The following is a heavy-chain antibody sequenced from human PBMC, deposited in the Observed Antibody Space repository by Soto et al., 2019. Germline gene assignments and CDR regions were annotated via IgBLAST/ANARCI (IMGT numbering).Heavy chain of an antibody. D-gene: IGHD3-10*01. CDR2: IYYSGST. CDR3: AREGGWFGELTGGHANWFDP. J-gene: IGHJ5*02. CDR1: GGSISSGGYY. V-gene: IGHV4-31*03. Sequence: QVQLQESGPGLVKPSQTLSLTCTVSGGSISSGGYYWSWIRQHPGKGLEWIGYIYYSGSTYYNPSLKSRVTISVDTSKNQFSLKLSSVTAADTAVYYCAREGGWFGELTGGHANWFDPWGQGTLVTVSS.